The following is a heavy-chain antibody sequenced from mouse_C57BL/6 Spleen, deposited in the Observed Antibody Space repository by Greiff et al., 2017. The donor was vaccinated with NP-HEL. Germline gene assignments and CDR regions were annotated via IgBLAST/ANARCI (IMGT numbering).Heavy chain of an antibody. CDR2: IDPSDSYT. V-gene: IGHV1-69*01. D-gene: IGHD2-1*01. CDR3: ARGIYPYYFDY. CDR1: GYTFTSYW. Sequence: QVQLQQPGAELVMPGASVKLSCKASGYTFTSYWMHWVKQRPGQGLEWIGEIDPSDSYTNYNQKFKGNSTLTVDKSSSTAYMQLSSLTSEDSAVYYCARGIYPYYFDYWGQGTTLTVSS. J-gene: IGHJ2*01.